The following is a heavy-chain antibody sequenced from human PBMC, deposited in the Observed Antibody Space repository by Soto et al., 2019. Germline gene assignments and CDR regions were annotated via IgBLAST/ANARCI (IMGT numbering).Heavy chain of an antibody. CDR1: GFTFSSYG. V-gene: IGHV3-30*18. Sequence: GEPLRHSCAASGFTFSSYGKHRDRQAPGKGLEWLAVIAYDGSNKYYADSVNGRFTISRDNSKNMLYLQMNSLRAEDTAVYYCAKDLGRYEYGGNCDYWGQGT. J-gene: IGHJ4*02. CDR2: IAYDGSNK. CDR3: AKDLGRYEYGGNCDY. D-gene: IGHD2-21*01.